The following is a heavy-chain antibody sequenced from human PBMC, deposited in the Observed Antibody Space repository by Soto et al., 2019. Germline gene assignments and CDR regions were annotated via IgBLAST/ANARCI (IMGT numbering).Heavy chain of an antibody. J-gene: IGHJ5*02. V-gene: IGHV3-7*05. D-gene: IGHD5-12*01. CDR1: GFTFSDYW. CDR3: ARFASGKSAST. Sequence: ESGGGLVQSGGSLRLSCAGSGFTFSDYWMSWARQAPGKGLEWVANIKYDGSEEYYVDSVRGRFTISRDNAMNSLHLQMNSLRADDTAVYYCARFASGKSASTWGQGTLVTVSS. CDR2: IKYDGSEE.